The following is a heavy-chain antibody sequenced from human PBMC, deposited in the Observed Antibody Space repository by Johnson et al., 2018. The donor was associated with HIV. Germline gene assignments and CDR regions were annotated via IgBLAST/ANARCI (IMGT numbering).Heavy chain of an antibody. V-gene: IGHV3-11*04. CDR3: ARDYDIPRDDAFDI. J-gene: IGHJ3*02. CDR2: ISSSGSTI. CDR1: GFTFSDYY. Sequence: QMLLVESGGGLVKPGGSLRLSCVASGFTFSDYYMTWIRQAPRKGLEWVSYISSSGSTIYYADSVKGRFTISRDNSKNTLYLQMNSLRVEDTAVYYCARDYDIPRDDAFDIWCQGTMVTVSS. D-gene: IGHD3-9*01.